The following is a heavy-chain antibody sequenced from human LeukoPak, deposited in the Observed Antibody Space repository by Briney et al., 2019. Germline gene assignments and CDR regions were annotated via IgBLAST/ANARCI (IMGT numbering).Heavy chain of an antibody. CDR2: ISSNGGST. V-gene: IGHV3-64D*06. CDR1: GFTFSRYP. J-gene: IGHJ3*02. Sequence: GGSLRLSCSASGFTFSRYPMYWVRQAPGKGLESVSAISSNGGSTSYADSVKGRFTISRDNSKNTLWLQMSSLRAEDTAVYYCVKAHGADAFDIWGQGTMVTVSS. CDR3: VKAHGADAFDI.